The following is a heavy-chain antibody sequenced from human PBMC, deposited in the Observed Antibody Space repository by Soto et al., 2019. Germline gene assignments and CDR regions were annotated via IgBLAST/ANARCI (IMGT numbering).Heavy chain of an antibody. CDR2: VYYNGFT. D-gene: IGHD5-12*01. CDR1: GVFISSSNFY. Sequence: SDALSLTWTVSGVFISSSNFYWDLIPQPPGKGLEWIGNVYYNGFTYYNPSLKSRVTISVDTSKNHFSLKLTSVTAADTAVYYCARVREYSGYGNAFDIWGRGTMVT. CDR3: ARVREYSGYGNAFDI. J-gene: IGHJ3*02. V-gene: IGHV4-39*02.